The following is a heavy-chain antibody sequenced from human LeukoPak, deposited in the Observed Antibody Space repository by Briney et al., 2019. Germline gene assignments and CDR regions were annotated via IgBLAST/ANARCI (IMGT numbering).Heavy chain of an antibody. CDR3: ARVSWGLGGGDLDAFDI. V-gene: IGHV3-48*04. D-gene: IGHD2-21*02. J-gene: IGHJ3*02. CDR2: ISTSSTTI. Sequence: GGSLRLSCAASGFTFSSYSMNWVRRAPGKGLEWVSYISTSSTTIYYADSVKGRFTISRDNAKNSLYLQMNSLRAEDTAVYYCARVSWGLGGGDLDAFDIWGQGTMVTVSS. CDR1: GFTFSSYS.